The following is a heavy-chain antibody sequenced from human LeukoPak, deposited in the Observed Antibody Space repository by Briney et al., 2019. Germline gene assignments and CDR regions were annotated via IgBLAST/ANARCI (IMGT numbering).Heavy chain of an antibody. CDR3: ATLGRPARAWGDAVDM. Sequence: ASVKVSCKASGFTFTAYYMHWVRQAPGQGLEWMGLVNPSAGSTTYAHKFQGRVSMTRDLSTSTVYMELSSLRSDDTAVYYCATLGRPARAWGDAVDMWGQGTMVTVSS. J-gene: IGHJ3*02. CDR2: VNPSAGST. V-gene: IGHV1-46*01. D-gene: IGHD6-6*01. CDR1: GFTFTAYY.